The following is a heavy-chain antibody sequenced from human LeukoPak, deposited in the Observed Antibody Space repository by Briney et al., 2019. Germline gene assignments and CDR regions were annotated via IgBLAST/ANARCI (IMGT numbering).Heavy chain of an antibody. CDR1: GSTFSSYA. V-gene: IGHV3-23*01. CDR3: AKVVSSGWYGGDY. Sequence: PGGSLRLSCAASGSTFSSYAMSWVRQAPGKGLEWVSAISGSGGSTYYADSVKGRFTISRDNSKNTLYLQMNSLRAEDTAVYYCAKVVSSGWYGGDYWGQGTLVTVSS. CDR2: ISGSGGST. D-gene: IGHD6-19*01. J-gene: IGHJ4*02.